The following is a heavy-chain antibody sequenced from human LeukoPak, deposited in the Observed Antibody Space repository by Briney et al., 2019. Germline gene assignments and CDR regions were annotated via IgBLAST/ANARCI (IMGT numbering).Heavy chain of an antibody. J-gene: IGHJ4*02. Sequence: ASVKVSCKASGYSFTSYGLSRVRQAPGQGLEWMGWISAYNGNTKYAQRLQGRVTLTTDTSTSTAYMELRSLRSDDTAVYYCARDVTVADTWGQGTLVTVSS. V-gene: IGHV1-18*01. CDR1: GYSFTSYG. D-gene: IGHD6-19*01. CDR3: ARDVTVADT. CDR2: ISAYNGNT.